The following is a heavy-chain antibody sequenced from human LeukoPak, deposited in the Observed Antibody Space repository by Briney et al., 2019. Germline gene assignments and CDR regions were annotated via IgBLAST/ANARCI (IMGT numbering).Heavy chain of an antibody. CDR3: AKDPEDIVVVPARGTGLFDY. CDR1: GFTFSSYG. V-gene: IGHV3-30*02. J-gene: IGHJ4*02. D-gene: IGHD2-2*01. CDR2: IRYDGSNK. Sequence: GGSLRLSCAASGFTFSSYGMHWVRQAPGKGLEWVAFIRYDGSNKYYADSVKGRFTISRDNSKNTLYLQMNSLRAEDTAVYYCAKDPEDIVVVPARGTGLFDYWGQGTLVTVSS.